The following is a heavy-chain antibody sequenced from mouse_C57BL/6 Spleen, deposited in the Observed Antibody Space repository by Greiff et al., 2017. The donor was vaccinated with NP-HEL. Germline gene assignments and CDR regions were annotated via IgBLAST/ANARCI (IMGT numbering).Heavy chain of an antibody. CDR1: GYAFSSSW. CDR3: ARWMFTTVVVDY. J-gene: IGHJ4*01. CDR2: IYPGDGDT. Sequence: VQLQQSGPELVKPGASVKISCKASGYAFSSSWMNWVKQRPGKGLEWIGRIYPGDGDTNYNGKFKGKATLTADKSSSTAYMQLSSLTSEDSAVYFCARWMFTTVVVDYWGQGTAVTVSS. D-gene: IGHD1-1*01. V-gene: IGHV1-82*01.